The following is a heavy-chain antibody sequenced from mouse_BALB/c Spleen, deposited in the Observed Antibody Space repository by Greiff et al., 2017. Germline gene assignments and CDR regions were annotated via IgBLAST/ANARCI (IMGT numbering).Heavy chain of an antibody. CDR1: GFTFSSFG. CDR2: ISSGSSTI. Sequence: EVQRVESGGGLVQPGGSRKLSCAASGFTFSSFGMHWVRQAPEKGLEWVAYISSGSSTIYYADTVKGRFTISRDNPKNTLFLQMTSLRSEDTAMYYCESEGPYSGDYWGQGTTLTVSS. D-gene: IGHD3-1*01. V-gene: IGHV5-17*02. J-gene: IGHJ2*01. CDR3: ESEGPYSGDY.